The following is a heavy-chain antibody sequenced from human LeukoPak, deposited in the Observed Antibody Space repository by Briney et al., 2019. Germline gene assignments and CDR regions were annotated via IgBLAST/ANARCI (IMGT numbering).Heavy chain of an antibody. Sequence: GESLKISCKGSGYSFTSYWIGWVRQMPGKGLEWMGIIYPGDPDTRYSPSFQGQVTISADKSISTAYLQWSSLKASDTAMYYCARRPRHSSSWYGLFDYWGQGTLVTVSS. CDR3: ARRPRHSSSWYGLFDY. J-gene: IGHJ4*02. CDR2: IYPGDPDT. CDR1: GYSFTSYW. V-gene: IGHV5-51*01. D-gene: IGHD6-13*01.